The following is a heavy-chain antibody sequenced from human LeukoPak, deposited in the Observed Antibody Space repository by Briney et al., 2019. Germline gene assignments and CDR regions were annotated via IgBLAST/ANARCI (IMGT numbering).Heavy chain of an antibody. CDR3: ANYISRIHFDY. V-gene: IGHV3-23*01. CDR1: GFTFSSYA. J-gene: IGHJ4*02. D-gene: IGHD2-2*02. CDR2: ISGSGGST. Sequence: GGSLRLSCAASGFTFSSYAMSWVRQAPGKGLEWVSAISGSGGSTYYADSVKGRFTISRDNSKNTLCLQMNSLRVEDTAAYYCANYISRIHFDYWGQGTLVTVSS.